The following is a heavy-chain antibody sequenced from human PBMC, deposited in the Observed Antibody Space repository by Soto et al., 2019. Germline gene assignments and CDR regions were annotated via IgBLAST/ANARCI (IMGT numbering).Heavy chain of an antibody. Sequence: PGESLKISCMGSGYKVSTWHNFTSYWIAWVRQMPGEGLEWMGIIYPGDSDTKYSPSLQGQVSISADTSISTAYLQWTSLKASDTAMYYCARSRRGAYSSGWYSPSGYYNYGIDVWGQGTTVTVSS. CDR2: IYPGDSDT. CDR1: GYKVSTWHNFTSYW. V-gene: IGHV5-51*01. J-gene: IGHJ6*02. CDR3: ARSRRGAYSSGWYSPSGYYNYGIDV. D-gene: IGHD6-19*01.